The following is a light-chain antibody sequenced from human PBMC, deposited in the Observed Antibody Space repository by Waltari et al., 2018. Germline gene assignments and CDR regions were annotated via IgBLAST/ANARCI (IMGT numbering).Light chain of an antibody. J-gene: IGKJ4*01. CDR2: WAA. CDR3: QQYYNAPLT. Sequence: DIQMTQSPDSLAVSLGERATINCKSSQSILYRSSNRNALAGYQQKPGQPPKLLFFWAATRESGAPDRVSVSGSGTDFTLTISSLQAEDVAVYYCQQYYNAPLTFGGGTKVEIK. V-gene: IGKV4-1*01. CDR1: QSILYRSSNRNA.